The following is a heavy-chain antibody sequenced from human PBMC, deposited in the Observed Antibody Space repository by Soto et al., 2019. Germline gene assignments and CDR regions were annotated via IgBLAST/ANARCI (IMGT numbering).Heavy chain of an antibody. Sequence: GSGPTLVNPTQTLTLTCTFSGFSFTTDGMGVGWIRQPPGKALEWLALIYWDDDKRYSPSLKSRLTITKDASRNQVVLTLTNMDPADTATYCCAHLYWAASGTRYYFDYWGQGTLVTVSS. D-gene: IGHD6-13*01. CDR2: IYWDDDK. V-gene: IGHV2-5*02. CDR1: GFSFTTDGMG. J-gene: IGHJ4*02. CDR3: AHLYWAASGTRYYFDY.